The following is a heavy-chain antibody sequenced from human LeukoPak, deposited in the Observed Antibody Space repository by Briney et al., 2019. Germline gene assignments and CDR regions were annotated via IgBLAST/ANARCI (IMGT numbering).Heavy chain of an antibody. D-gene: IGHD3-10*01. CDR3: VYYYGSGSVEY. J-gene: IGHJ4*02. CDR1: DGSVSNRNYY. Sequence: SETLSLTCIVSDGSVSNRNYYWGWIRQPPEKGLEWIGSIYYSGTTYYNPSLKSRVTISLDTSKNQFSLQLSSVTAADTAVYYCVYYYGSGSVEYWGQGTLVTVSS. CDR2: IYYSGTT. V-gene: IGHV4-39*01.